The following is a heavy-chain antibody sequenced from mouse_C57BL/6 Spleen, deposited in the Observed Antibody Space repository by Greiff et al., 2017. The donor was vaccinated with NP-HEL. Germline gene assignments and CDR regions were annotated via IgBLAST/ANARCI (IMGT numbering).Heavy chain of an antibody. D-gene: IGHD4-1*01. CDR1: GFTFSDAW. V-gene: IGHV6-6*01. Sequence: EVKVEESGGGLVQPGGSMKLSCAASGFTFSDAWMDWVRQSPEKGLEWVAEIRNKATNDATYYAESVKGWFTISRDDSKSSVYLQMNSLIAEDTGIYYGTVPWDRFAYWGQGTLVTVSA. CDR3: TVPWDRFAY. J-gene: IGHJ3*01. CDR2: IRNKATNDAT.